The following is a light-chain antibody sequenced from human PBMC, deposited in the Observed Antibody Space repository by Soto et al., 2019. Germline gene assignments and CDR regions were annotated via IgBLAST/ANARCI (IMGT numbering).Light chain of an antibody. CDR2: EVS. J-gene: IGLJ1*01. CDR1: SSDVGGYNS. Sequence: QSALTQPASVSGSPGQSITISCTGNSSDVGGYNSVSWYQQHPGKAPKLMIYEVSNRPSGVSNRFSGSRSGNTASLTISGLQAEDEADYYCSSYTRSSTLVFGTGTKLTVL. CDR3: SSYTRSSTLV. V-gene: IGLV2-14*01.